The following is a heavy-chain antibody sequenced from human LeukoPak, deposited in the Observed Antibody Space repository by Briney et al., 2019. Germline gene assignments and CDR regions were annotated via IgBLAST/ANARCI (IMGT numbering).Heavy chain of an antibody. D-gene: IGHD4-23*01. CDR2: IYYSGST. V-gene: IGHV4-59*01. J-gene: IGHJ4*02. CDR1: GGSISSYY. CDR3: PRGWGTASGNSALPRLLPLY. Sequence: PWETLSLSCTVSGGSISSYYWSWIRQPPGKGLEWIGYIYYSGSTNYNPSLKSRVTISVDTSKNQFSRKLSSVTAADTALYYRPRGWGTASGNSALPRLLPLYWGQRTPVTVSS.